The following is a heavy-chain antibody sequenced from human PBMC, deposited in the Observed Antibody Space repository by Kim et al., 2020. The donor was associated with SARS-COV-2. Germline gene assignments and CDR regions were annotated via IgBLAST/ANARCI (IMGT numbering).Heavy chain of an antibody. CDR3: ARPKGGYCSGGTCPLHP. CDR2: IWYDGSNK. Sequence: GGSLRLSCAASGFTFSSYGMHWVRQAPGKGLEWVAVIWYDGSNKYYADSVKGRFTISRDNSKNTLYLQMDSLRAEDTAVYYCARPKGGYCSGGTCPLHPWGQGNLVTVSS. D-gene: IGHD2-15*01. J-gene: IGHJ5*02. CDR1: GFTFSSYG. V-gene: IGHV3-33*01.